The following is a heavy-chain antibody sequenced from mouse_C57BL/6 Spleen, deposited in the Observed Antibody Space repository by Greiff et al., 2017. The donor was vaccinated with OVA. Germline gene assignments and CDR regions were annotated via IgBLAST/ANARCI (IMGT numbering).Heavy chain of an antibody. V-gene: IGHV1-22*01. CDR2: INPNNGGT. CDR1: GYTFTDYN. Sequence: EVQLQQSGPELVKPGASVKMSCKASGYTFTDYNMHWVKQSHGKSLEWIGYINPNNGGTSYNQKFKGKATLTVNKSSSTAYMELRSLTSEDSAVYYCARTKDLITTDSRGAWFAYWGQGTLVTVSA. CDR3: ARTKDLITTDSRGAWFAY. J-gene: IGHJ3*01. D-gene: IGHD1-1*01.